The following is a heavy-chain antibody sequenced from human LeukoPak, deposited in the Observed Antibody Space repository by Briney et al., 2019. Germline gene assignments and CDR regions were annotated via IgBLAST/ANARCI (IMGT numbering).Heavy chain of an antibody. J-gene: IGHJ4*02. Sequence: PGGSLRLSCAASGFTFSSYAMHWVRQAPGKGLEWVAVISYDGSNKYYADSVKGRFTISRDNSKNTLYLQMNSLRAEDTAVYYCARDFDSSGYYYMIDYWGQGTLVTVSS. V-gene: IGHV3-30*04. D-gene: IGHD3-22*01. CDR1: GFTFSSYA. CDR2: ISYDGSNK. CDR3: ARDFDSSGYYYMIDY.